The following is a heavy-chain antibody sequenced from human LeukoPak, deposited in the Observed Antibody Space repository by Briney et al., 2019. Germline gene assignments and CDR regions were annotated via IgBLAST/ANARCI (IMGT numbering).Heavy chain of an antibody. V-gene: IGHV3-23*01. Sequence: GGSLRLSCAASGFTVSSNEMSWVRQAPGKGLEWVSAISGSGGSTYYADSVKGRFTISRDNSKNTLYLQMNSLRAEDTAVYYCAKSPLSSYGDAFDIWGQGTMVTVSS. D-gene: IGHD4-17*01. J-gene: IGHJ3*02. CDR1: GFTVSSNE. CDR2: ISGSGGST. CDR3: AKSPLSSYGDAFDI.